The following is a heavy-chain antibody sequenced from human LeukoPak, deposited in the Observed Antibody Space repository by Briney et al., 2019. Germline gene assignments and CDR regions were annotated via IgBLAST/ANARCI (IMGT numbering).Heavy chain of an antibody. CDR3: ARLISAAGTVIRDSFDY. V-gene: IGHV4-34*01. D-gene: IGHD6-13*01. Sequence: SETLSLTCAVYGGSFSGYYWSWIRQPPGKGLEWIGEINHSGSTNYNPSLKSRVTISVDTSKNQFSLKLSSVSAADTAVYYCARLISAAGTVIRDSFDYWGQG. J-gene: IGHJ4*02. CDR2: INHSGST. CDR1: GGSFSGYY.